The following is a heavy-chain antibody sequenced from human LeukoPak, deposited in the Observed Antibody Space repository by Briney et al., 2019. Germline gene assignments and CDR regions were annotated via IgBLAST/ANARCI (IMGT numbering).Heavy chain of an antibody. D-gene: IGHD3-10*01. CDR1: GGSFSGYY. CDR2: INHSGST. CDR3: ARGRRATMVRGVAGYFDY. Sequence: SETLSLTCAVYGGSFSGYYWSWIRQPPWKGLEWIGEINHSGSTNYNPSLKSRVTISVDTSKNQFSLKLSSVTAADTAVYYCARGRRATMVRGVAGYFDYWGQGTLVTVSS. J-gene: IGHJ4*02. V-gene: IGHV4-34*01.